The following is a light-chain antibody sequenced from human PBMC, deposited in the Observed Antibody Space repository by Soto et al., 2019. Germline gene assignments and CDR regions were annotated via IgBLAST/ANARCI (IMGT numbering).Light chain of an antibody. V-gene: IGLV4-69*01. CDR2: LSSDGSH. CDR3: QTWGTGIV. Sequence: QPVLTQSPSASASLGASVKLTCTLSSGHSSYAIAWHQQQPEKGPRYLMKLSSDGSHYKGDGIPDRFSGSSSGAERYLTISSLQDEDEADYYCQTWGTGIVFGGGTKLTVL. CDR1: SGHSSYA. J-gene: IGLJ2*01.